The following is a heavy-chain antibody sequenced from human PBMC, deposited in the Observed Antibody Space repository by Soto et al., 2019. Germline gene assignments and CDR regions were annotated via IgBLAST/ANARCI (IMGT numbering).Heavy chain of an antibody. CDR1: GYTFTSYG. CDR3: AIHRDYDILTGYYANFDY. CDR2: ISAYNGNT. Sequence: GASVKVSCKASGYTFTSYGISWVRQAPGQGLEWMGWISAYNGNTNYAQKLQGRVTMTTDTSTSTAYMELRSLRSDDTAVYYCAIHRDYDILTGYYANFDYWGQGTLVTVSS. V-gene: IGHV1-18*01. D-gene: IGHD3-9*01. J-gene: IGHJ4*02.